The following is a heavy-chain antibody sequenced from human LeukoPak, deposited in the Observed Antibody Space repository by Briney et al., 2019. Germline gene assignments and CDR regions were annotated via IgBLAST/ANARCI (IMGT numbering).Heavy chain of an antibody. J-gene: IGHJ4*02. CDR2: ISGSGGST. V-gene: IGHV3-23*01. Sequence: GGSLRLSCAASGFTLRVNYMTWVRQAPGKGLEWVSAISGSGGSTYYGDSVKGRFTISRDNSKNTLYLQMNSLRAEDTAVYYCAKSTVTYYFDYWGQGTLVTVSS. CDR1: GFTLRVNY. CDR3: AKSTVTYYFDY. D-gene: IGHD4-17*01.